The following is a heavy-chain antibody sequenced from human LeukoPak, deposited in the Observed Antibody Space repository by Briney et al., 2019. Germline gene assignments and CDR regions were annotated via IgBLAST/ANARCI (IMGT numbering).Heavy chain of an antibody. V-gene: IGHV1-2*06. J-gene: IGHJ4*02. Sequence: ASVKVSCESSGYTFTGYYMHWVRQAPGQGLEWMGRINPNSGGTNYAQKFHGRVTMTRDTSISTTYMELSRLRSDDTAVYYCARDPSSSWTYYFDYWGQGTLVTVSS. D-gene: IGHD6-13*01. CDR3: ARDPSSSWTYYFDY. CDR2: INPNSGGT. CDR1: GYTFTGYY.